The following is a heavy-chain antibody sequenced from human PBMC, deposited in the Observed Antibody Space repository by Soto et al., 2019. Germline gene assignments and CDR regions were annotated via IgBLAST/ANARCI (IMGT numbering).Heavy chain of an antibody. J-gene: IGHJ4*02. CDR2: IYHSGST. Sequence: SETLSLTCAVSGGSISSGGYSWSWIRQPPGKGLEWIGYIYHSGSTYYNPSLKSRVTISVDRSKNQFSLKLSSVTAADTAVYYCARSRTWYYDSSGSPGFDYWGQGTLVT. V-gene: IGHV4-30-2*01. CDR1: GGSISSGGYS. CDR3: ARSRTWYYDSSGSPGFDY. D-gene: IGHD3-22*01.